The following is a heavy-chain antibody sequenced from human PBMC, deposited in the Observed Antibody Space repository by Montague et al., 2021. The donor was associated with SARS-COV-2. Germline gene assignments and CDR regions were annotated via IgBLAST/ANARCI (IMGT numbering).Heavy chain of an antibody. CDR3: ARDYGDYSYYYGLDV. CDR1: GGSTRSGSYY. CDR2: IYSSGST. D-gene: IGHD4-17*01. J-gene: IGHJ6*02. Sequence: TLSLTCTVSGGSTRSGSYYWNWIRQPAGKGLEWIGRIYSSGSTNYNPSLKSRVTMSVDTSKNQFSLKLTSVTAADTAVYYCARDYGDYSYYYGLDVWGQGTTVTVSS. V-gene: IGHV4-61*02.